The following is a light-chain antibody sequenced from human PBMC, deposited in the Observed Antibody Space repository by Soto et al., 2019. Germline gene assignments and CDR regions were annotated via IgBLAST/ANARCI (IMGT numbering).Light chain of an antibody. CDR3: QQYNRWPLM. CDR1: QSISNH. Sequence: DIQMTQSPSSLSASVEDRVIITCRASQSISNHLNWYQQKPGKAPKLLIFAASSLQSGVPSRFSSSRSGPDFTLTISSLQSEDFAVYYCQQYNRWPLMFGQGTKVDIK. J-gene: IGKJ1*01. CDR2: AAS. V-gene: IGKV1-39*01.